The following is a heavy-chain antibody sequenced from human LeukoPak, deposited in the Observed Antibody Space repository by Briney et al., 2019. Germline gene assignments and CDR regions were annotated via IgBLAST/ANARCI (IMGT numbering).Heavy chain of an antibody. CDR2: IYYSGST. V-gene: IGHV4-59*08. D-gene: IGHD4-17*01. J-gene: IGHJ4*02. CDR1: GGSISSYY. Sequence: SETLSLTCTVSGGSISSYYWSWIRQPPGKGLEWIGYIYYSGSTNYNPSLKSRVTISVDTSKNQFSLKLSSVTAADTAVYYCARATRSGLDYWGQGTLVTVSS. CDR3: ARATRSGLDY.